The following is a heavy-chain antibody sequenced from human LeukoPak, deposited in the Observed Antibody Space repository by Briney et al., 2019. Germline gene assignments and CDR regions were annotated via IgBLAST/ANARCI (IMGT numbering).Heavy chain of an antibody. D-gene: IGHD3-10*01. Sequence: PGGSLRLSCAASGFTFSSYWMSWVRQAPGKGREWCSAISGSGGSTYYADSVKGRFTISRDNSKNTLYLQMNSLRAEDTAVYYCAKAYGSGSYSLFQHWGQGTLVTVSS. CDR1: GFTFSSYW. J-gene: IGHJ1*01. CDR3: AKAYGSGSYSLFQH. V-gene: IGHV3-23*01. CDR2: ISGSGGST.